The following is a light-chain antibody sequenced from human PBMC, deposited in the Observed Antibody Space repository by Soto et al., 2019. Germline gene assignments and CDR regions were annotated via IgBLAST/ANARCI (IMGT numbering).Light chain of an antibody. V-gene: IGLV2-14*01. CDR1: SSDVGGYDY. CDR2: EVS. Sequence: QSALTQPASVSGSPGQSITIPCTGTSSDVGGYDYVSWYQQHPAKVPKLIIYEVSKRPSGVSHRFSGSKSGNTASLTISGLQTEDEADYYCSSYTTSSALVFGGGTKVTVL. CDR3: SSYTTSSALV. J-gene: IGLJ2*01.